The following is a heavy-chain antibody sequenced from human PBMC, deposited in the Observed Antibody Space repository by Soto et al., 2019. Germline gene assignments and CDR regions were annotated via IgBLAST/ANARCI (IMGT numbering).Heavy chain of an antibody. CDR2: ISGSGGNT. CDR3: AKSDNEVGATYYYYYGMDV. Sequence: PGGSLRLSCAASGFTFSNYAMSWVRQAPGKGLEWVSDISGSGGNTNYADSVKGRFTISRDNSKNTLYLQMNSLRAEDTAVYYCAKSDNEVGATYYYYYGMDVWGQGTTVTVSS. CDR1: GFTFSNYA. D-gene: IGHD1-26*01. V-gene: IGHV3-23*01. J-gene: IGHJ6*02.